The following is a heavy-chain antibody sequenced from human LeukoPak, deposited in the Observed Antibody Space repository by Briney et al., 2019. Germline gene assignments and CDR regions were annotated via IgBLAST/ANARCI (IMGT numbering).Heavy chain of an antibody. J-gene: IGHJ5*02. CDR2: ISSASNTI. CDR1: GFTFSSYS. CDR3: ARDGWFGDYNWFDP. D-gene: IGHD3-10*01. V-gene: IGHV3-48*01. Sequence: AGESLRLSCAASGFTFSSYSMNWVRQAPGKGLEWVSYISSASNTIYYADSVKGRFTISRDNAKNSLYLQMNSLRAEDTAMYHCARDGWFGDYNWFDPWGQGTLVTVSS.